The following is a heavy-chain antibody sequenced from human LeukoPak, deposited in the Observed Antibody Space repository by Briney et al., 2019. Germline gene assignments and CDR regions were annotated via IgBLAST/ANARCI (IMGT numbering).Heavy chain of an antibody. CDR1: GYTFTSNY. CDR3: TRGPADYFDY. D-gene: IGHD1-14*01. V-gene: IGHV1-46*01. CDR2: INPSGGGT. Sequence: GASVKFSRKASGYTFTSNYMHWVRQAPGQGLEWMGIINPSGGGTTYAQNFQDRITITRDTSTSTVYMELSSLRSEDTAVYYCTRGPADYFDYWGQGTLVTVSS. J-gene: IGHJ4*02.